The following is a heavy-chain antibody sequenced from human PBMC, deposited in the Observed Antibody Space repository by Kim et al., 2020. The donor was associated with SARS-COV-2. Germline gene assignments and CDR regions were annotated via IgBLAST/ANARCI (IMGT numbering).Heavy chain of an antibody. V-gene: IGHV1-2*02. CDR3: ARLAITGTTWEYYYYYMDV. CDR2: INPNSGGT. J-gene: IGHJ6*03. D-gene: IGHD1-20*01. Sequence: ASVKVSCKASGYTFTGYYMHWVRQAPGQGLEWMGWINPNSGGTNYAQKFQGRVTMTRDTSISTAYMELSRLRSDDTAVYYCARLAITGTTWEYYYYYMDVWGKGTTVTVSS. CDR1: GYTFTGYY.